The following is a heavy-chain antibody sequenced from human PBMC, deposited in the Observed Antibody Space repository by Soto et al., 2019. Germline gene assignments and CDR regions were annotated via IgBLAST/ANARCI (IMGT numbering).Heavy chain of an antibody. D-gene: IGHD2-15*01. CDR1: GVSITNHY. V-gene: IGHV4-59*11. CDR3: TGGGGGHTFDC. J-gene: IGHJ4*02. CDR2: IHYSGST. Sequence: SETLSLTCTVSGVSITNHYWTWIRQPPGKGLEWIGNIHYSGSTNYSPSLKSRVIIPVDTSEKQSSLKLSSVTTADTAVYYCTGGGGGHTFDCWGQGTLVTVSS.